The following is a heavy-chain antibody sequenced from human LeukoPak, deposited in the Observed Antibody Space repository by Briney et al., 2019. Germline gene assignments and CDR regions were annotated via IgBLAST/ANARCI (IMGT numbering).Heavy chain of an antibody. J-gene: IGHJ6*03. D-gene: IGHD6-13*01. CDR3: AKDYSSSLTSYMDV. CDR1: GFTFSSYS. Sequence: GGSLRLSCAASGFTFSSYSMNWVRQAPGKGLEWVSSISRSSSYIYYGDSVKGRFTISRDNAKNSLYLQMNSLRAEDMALYYCAKDYSSSLTSYMDVWGKGTTVTVSS. CDR2: ISRSSSYI. V-gene: IGHV3-21*04.